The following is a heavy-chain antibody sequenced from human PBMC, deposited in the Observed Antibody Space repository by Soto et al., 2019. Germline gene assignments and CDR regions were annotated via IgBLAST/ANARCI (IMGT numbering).Heavy chain of an antibody. J-gene: IGHJ4*02. CDR2: IYYSGST. V-gene: IGHV4-39*01. CDR3: ARHVGRWMATIHYFDY. Sequence: QLQLQESGPGLVKPSETLSLTCTVSGGSISSSSYYWGWIRQPPGKGLEWIGSIYYSGSTYYNPSLKSRVTISVDTSKNQFSLKLSSVTAADTAVYYCARHVGRWMATIHYFDYWGQGTLVTVSS. CDR1: GGSISSSSYY. D-gene: IGHD5-12*01.